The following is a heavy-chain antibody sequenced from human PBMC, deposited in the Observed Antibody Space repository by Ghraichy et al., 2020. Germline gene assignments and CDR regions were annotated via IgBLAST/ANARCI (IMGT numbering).Heavy chain of an antibody. V-gene: IGHV3-15*01. CDR2: IKSKTDGGTT. D-gene: IGHD2-2*01. Sequence: GGSLRLSCAASGFTFSNAWMSWVRQAPGKGLEWVGRIKSKTDGGTTDYAAPVKGRFTISRDDSKNTLYLQMNSLKTEDTAVYYCTLDIVVVPAAMGGRDFDYWGQGTLVTVSS. CDR1: GFTFSNAW. J-gene: IGHJ4*02. CDR3: TLDIVVVPAAMGGRDFDY.